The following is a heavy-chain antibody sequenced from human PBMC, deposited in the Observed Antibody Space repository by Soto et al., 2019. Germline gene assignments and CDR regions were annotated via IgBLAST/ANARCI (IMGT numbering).Heavy chain of an antibody. CDR1: GGTFSSYA. D-gene: IGHD3-22*01. Sequence: QVQLVQSGAEVKKPGSSVKVSCKASGGTFSSYAISWVRQAPGQGLEWMGGIIPIFGTANYAQKFQGRVTITXXEXTXXAYMELSSLRSEDTAVYYCAREADDSSGLDDACDIWGQGTMVTVSS. V-gene: IGHV1-69*05. CDR3: AREADDSSGLDDACDI. CDR2: IIPIFGTA. J-gene: IGHJ3*02.